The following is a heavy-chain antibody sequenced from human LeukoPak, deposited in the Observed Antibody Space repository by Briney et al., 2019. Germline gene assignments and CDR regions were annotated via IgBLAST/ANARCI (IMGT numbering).Heavy chain of an antibody. CDR1: GGAFSNHA. CDR2: IIPIDDST. CDR3: ARHSGHSSWYYGLDV. J-gene: IGHJ6*02. D-gene: IGHD6-13*01. Sequence: SVKVSCKASGGAFSNHAFSWVRQAPGQGLEWMGGIIPIDDSTNYVQKFQDRVMITADEATNIIYMELGSLKSEDTAEYYCARHSGHSSWYYGLDVWGQGTTVIVSS. V-gene: IGHV1-69*13.